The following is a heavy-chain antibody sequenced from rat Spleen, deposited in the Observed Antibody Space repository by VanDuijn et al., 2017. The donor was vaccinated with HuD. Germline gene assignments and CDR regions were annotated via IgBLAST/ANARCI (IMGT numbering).Heavy chain of an antibody. CDR3: TRGGQAEGMAHWFAY. V-gene: IGHV5-22*01. D-gene: IGHD1-11*01. J-gene: IGHJ3*01. CDR1: GFIFNRYY. Sequence: EVQLVESGGGLVQPGGSLKLSCAASGFIFNRYYMVWVRQAPKKGLEWVASISYEGSSTYYLDSVKGRFTISRDNAKSTLYLQMNSLRSEDTATYYCTRGGQAEGMAHWFAYWGQGTLVTVSS. CDR2: ISYEGSST.